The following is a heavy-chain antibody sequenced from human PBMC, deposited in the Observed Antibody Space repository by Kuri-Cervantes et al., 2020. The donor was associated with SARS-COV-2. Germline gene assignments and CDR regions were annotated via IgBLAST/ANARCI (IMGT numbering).Heavy chain of an antibody. Sequence: SETLSLTCTVSGGSISSGSYYWSWIRQPAGKGLEWIGYIYTSGSTNYNPSLKSRVTISVDTSKNQFSLKLSSVTAADTAVYYCARGIVGATGEYYFDYWGQGTLVTVSS. CDR2: IYTSGST. CDR3: ARGIVGATGEYYFDY. J-gene: IGHJ4*02. D-gene: IGHD1-26*01. V-gene: IGHV4-61*10. CDR1: GGSISSGSYY.